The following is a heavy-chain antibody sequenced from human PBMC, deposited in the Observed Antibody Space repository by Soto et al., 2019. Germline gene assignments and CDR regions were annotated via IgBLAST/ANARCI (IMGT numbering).Heavy chain of an antibody. CDR2: SSNSGSFT. J-gene: IGHJ4*02. CDR1: GFTLSDHY. CDR3: VKSGDNYNLLDY. V-gene: IGHV3-11*06. Sequence: LRLSCAASGFTLSDHYMSWILQAPGKGLEWIGYSSNSGSFTRYADSVKGRFSISRDNAKSSLYLQISSLRGDDTATYYCVKSGDNYNLLDYWGQGTPVTVSS. D-gene: IGHD1-1*01.